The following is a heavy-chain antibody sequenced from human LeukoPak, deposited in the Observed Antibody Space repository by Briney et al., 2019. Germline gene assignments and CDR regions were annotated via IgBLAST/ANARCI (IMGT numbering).Heavy chain of an antibody. V-gene: IGHV3-48*04. CDR1: GFSFSTYS. Sequence: PGGSLRLSCAASGFSFSTYSMNWVRQAPGKGLEWVSCISSSSSTIYYADSVKGRFTISRDNAKNSLYLQMNSLRAEDTAVYFCARGPQNSYGSGTYYDGVFDNWGQGTLVTVAS. CDR2: ISSSSSTI. D-gene: IGHD3-10*01. J-gene: IGHJ4*02. CDR3: ARGPQNSYGSGTYYDGVFDN.